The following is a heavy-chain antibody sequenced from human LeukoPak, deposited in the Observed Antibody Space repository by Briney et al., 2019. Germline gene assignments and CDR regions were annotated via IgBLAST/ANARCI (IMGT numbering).Heavy chain of an antibody. V-gene: IGHV1-69*05. CDR3: ASLKAMVPGYFDL. D-gene: IGHD4/OR15-4a*01. Sequence: SVKVSCKASGGTFSSYAISWVRQAPGQGLEWMGRIIPIFGTANYAQKFQGRVTITTDESTSTAYMELSSLRSEDTAVYYCASLKAMVPGYFDLWGRGTLVTVSS. CDR1: GGTFSSYA. J-gene: IGHJ2*01. CDR2: IIPIFGTA.